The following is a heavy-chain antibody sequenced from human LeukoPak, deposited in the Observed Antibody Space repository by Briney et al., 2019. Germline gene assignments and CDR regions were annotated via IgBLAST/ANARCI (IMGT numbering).Heavy chain of an antibody. CDR1: GGSISSSIYY. D-gene: IGHD2-2*01. V-gene: IGHV4-39*07. CDR3: AREYIYAVDAFDI. Sequence: SETLSLTCIVSGGSISSSIYYWAWVRQPPGKGLEWIGYIYHSGSTYYNPSLKSRVTISVDTSKNQFSLKLSSVTAADTAVYYCAREYIYAVDAFDIWGQGTMVTVSS. CDR2: IYHSGST. J-gene: IGHJ3*02.